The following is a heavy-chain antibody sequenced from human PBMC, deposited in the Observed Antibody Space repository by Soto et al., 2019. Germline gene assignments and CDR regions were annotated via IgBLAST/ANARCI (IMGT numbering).Heavy chain of an antibody. Sequence: GGSLRLSCAASGFTFSSYGMHWVRQAPGKGLEWVAVIWYDGSNKYYADSVKGRFTISRDNSKNTLYLQMNSLRAEDTAVYYCARDHGVGYFDYWGQGTLVTVSS. CDR1: GFTFSSYG. J-gene: IGHJ4*02. CDR2: IWYDGSNK. CDR3: ARDHGVGYFDY. V-gene: IGHV3-33*01. D-gene: IGHD3-3*01.